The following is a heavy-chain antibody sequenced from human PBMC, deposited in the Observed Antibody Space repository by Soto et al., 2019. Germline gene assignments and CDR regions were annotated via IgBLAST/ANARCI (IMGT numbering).Heavy chain of an antibody. D-gene: IGHD1-26*01. CDR1: GYTFTGYY. CDR3: ARGGGSYLDYYYYGMDV. V-gene: IGHV1-2*04. CDR2: INPNSGGT. J-gene: IGHJ6*02. Sequence: ASVKVSCKASGYTFTGYYMHWVRQAPGQGLEWMGWINPNSGGTNYAQRFQGWVTMTRDTSISTAYMELSRLRSDDTAVYYCARGGGSYLDYYYYGMDVWGQGTTMTV.